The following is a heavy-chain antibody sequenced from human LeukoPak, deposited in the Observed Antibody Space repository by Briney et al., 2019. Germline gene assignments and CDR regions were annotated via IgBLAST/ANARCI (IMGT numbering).Heavy chain of an antibody. D-gene: IGHD1-14*01. J-gene: IGHJ3*02. CDR1: GFRFSYHD. CDR2: IGAAGAHT. Sequence: GGSLRLSCAASGFRFSYHDMHWVRQAPGKGLEFVSSIGAAGAHTFYADSVKGRFTISRDNFQSTMYLQMDGLRPEDSAVYYCASELGGTKTGGFHIWGQGTVVTVSS. CDR3: ASELGGTKTGGFHI. V-gene: IGHV3-64*02.